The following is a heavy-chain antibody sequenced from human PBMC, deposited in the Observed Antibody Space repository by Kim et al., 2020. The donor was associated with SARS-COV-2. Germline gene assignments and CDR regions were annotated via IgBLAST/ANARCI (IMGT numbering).Heavy chain of an antibody. Sequence: ADSGKGRFTISRDNAKNSLYLQMNSLGAEDTAVYYCARRDYYDSSGYFDYWGQGTLVTVSS. V-gene: IGHV3-21*01. CDR3: ARRDYYDSSGYFDY. D-gene: IGHD3-22*01. J-gene: IGHJ4*02.